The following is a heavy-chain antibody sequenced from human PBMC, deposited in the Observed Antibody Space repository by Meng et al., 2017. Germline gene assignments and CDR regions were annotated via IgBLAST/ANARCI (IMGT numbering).Heavy chain of an antibody. CDR1: GGSVSSGSYY. CDR3: ARGVGSLDY. V-gene: IGHV4-61*01. CDR2: IYYSGST. D-gene: IGHD3-16*02. Sequence: ESLKISCTVSGGSVSSGSYYWSWIRQPPGKGLEWIGYIYYSGSTNYNPSLKSRVTISVDTSKNQFSLKLSSVTAADTAVYYCARGVGSLDYWGQGPLVTFSS. J-gene: IGHJ4*02.